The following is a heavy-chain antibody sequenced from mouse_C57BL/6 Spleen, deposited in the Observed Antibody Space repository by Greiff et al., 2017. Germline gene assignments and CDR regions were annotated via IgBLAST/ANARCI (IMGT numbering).Heavy chain of an antibody. CDR2: IDPSDSYT. D-gene: IGHD3-1*01. Sequence: QVHVKQPGAELVMPGASVKLSCKASGYTFTSYWMHWVKQRPGQGLEWIGEIDPSDSYTNYNQKFKGKSTLTVDKSSSTAYMQLSSLTSEDSAVYYCARSGDAWFAYWGQGTLVTVSA. J-gene: IGHJ3*01. V-gene: IGHV1-69*01. CDR1: GYTFTSYW. CDR3: ARSGDAWFAY.